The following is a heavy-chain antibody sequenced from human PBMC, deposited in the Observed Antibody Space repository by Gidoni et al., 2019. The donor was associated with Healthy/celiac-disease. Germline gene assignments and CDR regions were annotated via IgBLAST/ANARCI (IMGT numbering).Heavy chain of an antibody. J-gene: IGHJ4*02. D-gene: IGHD2-2*01. Sequence: QVQLQQWGAGLLKPSETLSLTCAVYGGSFSGYYWSWIRQPPGKGLEWIGEINHSGSTNYNPSLKSRVTISVDTSKNQFSLKLSSVTAADTAVYYCARDPSLRSSSDQWGQGTLVTVSS. CDR3: ARDPSLRSSSDQ. CDR1: GGSFSGYY. CDR2: INHSGST. V-gene: IGHV4-34*01.